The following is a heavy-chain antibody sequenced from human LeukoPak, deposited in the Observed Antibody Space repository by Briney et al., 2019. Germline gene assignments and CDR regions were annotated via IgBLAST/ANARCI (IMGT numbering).Heavy chain of an antibody. J-gene: IGHJ3*02. Sequence: SETLSLTCAVYGGSFSGYYWSWIRQPPGKGLEWIGEINHSGSTNYNPSLKSRVTISVDRSKNQFSLKLSSVTAADTAVYYCAREDSYRAFDIWGQGTMVTVSS. D-gene: IGHD5-18*01. CDR2: INHSGST. CDR3: AREDSYRAFDI. V-gene: IGHV4-34*01. CDR1: GGSFSGYY.